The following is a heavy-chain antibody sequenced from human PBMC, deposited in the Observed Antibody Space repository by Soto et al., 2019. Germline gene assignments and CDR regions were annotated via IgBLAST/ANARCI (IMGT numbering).Heavy chain of an antibody. Sequence: SGGSMRLSCAAFGLTFNSYWMHWVRQAPGKGLVWVSRINSDGSSTSYADSVKGRFTISRDNAKNTLYLQMNSLRAEDTAVYYCASVSFTGYSYGPWEDYWGQGTLVTVSS. D-gene: IGHD5-18*01. CDR3: ASVSFTGYSYGPWEDY. V-gene: IGHV3-74*01. J-gene: IGHJ4*02. CDR1: GLTFNSYW. CDR2: INSDGSST.